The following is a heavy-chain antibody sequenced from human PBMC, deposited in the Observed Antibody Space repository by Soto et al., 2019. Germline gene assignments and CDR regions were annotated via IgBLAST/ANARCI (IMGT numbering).Heavy chain of an antibody. Sequence: GGSLRLSCAASGFTFSTYAMSWVRQAPGKGPEWVAAISGSGGRTFYADSVRGRFTIFRDNSKNTLYLQMNTLRAEGTAVYYCAKDRRAGGQDSGYDWGGYWGHGTLVTVSS. J-gene: IGHJ4*01. D-gene: IGHD5-12*01. CDR1: GFTFSTYA. V-gene: IGHV3-23*01. CDR3: AKDRRAGGQDSGYDWGGY. CDR2: ISGSGGRT.